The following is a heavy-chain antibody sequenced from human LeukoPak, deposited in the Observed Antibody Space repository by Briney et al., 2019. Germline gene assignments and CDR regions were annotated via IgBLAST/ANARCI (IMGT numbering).Heavy chain of an antibody. CDR2: ISGSGGST. CDR1: GFTFSSYA. D-gene: IGHD5-12*01. CDR3: ATNIVATNPPFN. V-gene: IGHV3-23*01. Sequence: GGSLRLSCAASGFTFSSYAMSWVRQAPGKGLEWVSAISGSGGSTYYADSVKGRFTISRDNSKNTLYLQMNSLRAEDTGVYYCATNIVATNPPFNWGQGTLVTVSS. J-gene: IGHJ4*02.